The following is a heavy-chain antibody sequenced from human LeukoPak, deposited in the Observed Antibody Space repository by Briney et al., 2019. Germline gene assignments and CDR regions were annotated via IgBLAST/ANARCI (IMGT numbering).Heavy chain of an antibody. Sequence: GGSLRLSCAATGFTLSSYWMSWVRQAPGKGLEWVANINKDGSAKYYVDSVKGRFTISRDNAKNSVYLQMNSLRDEDTAVYYCARDPYSGGYGAYYYYYMDVWGKGTTVTVSS. CDR1: GFTLSSYW. D-gene: IGHD6-19*01. CDR2: INKDGSAK. CDR3: ARDPYSGGYGAYYYYYMDV. J-gene: IGHJ6*03. V-gene: IGHV3-7*01.